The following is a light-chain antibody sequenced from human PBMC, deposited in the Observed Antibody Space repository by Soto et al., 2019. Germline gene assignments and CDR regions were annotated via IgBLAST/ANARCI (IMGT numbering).Light chain of an antibody. CDR1: SSNIGSNT. V-gene: IGLV1-44*01. Sequence: QSVLTQPPSASGTPGQRVTISCSGSSSNIGSNTVNWYQQLPGTAPKLLIYSNNQRPSGVPDRFSGSKSGTSASLAISGLKSEDEDDYYCAAWDDSLNGHVVFGGGTKVTVL. CDR3: AAWDDSLNGHVV. J-gene: IGLJ2*01. CDR2: SNN.